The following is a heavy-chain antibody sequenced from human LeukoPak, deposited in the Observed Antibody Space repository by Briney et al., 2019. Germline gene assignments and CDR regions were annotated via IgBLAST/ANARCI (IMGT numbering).Heavy chain of an antibody. J-gene: IGHJ5*02. V-gene: IGHV4-59*08. CDR2: IYYSGST. CDR3: ARGCSGGSCPNWFDP. Sequence: PSETLSLTCTVSGGSISSCYWSWIRQPPGKGPEWIGYIYYSGSTNYNPSLKSRVTISVDTSKNQFSLKLSSVTAADTAVYYCARGCSGGSCPNWFDPWGQGTLVTVSS. D-gene: IGHD2-15*01. CDR1: GGSISSCY.